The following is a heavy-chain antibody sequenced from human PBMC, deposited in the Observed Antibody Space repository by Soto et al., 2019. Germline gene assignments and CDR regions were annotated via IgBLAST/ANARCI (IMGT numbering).Heavy chain of an antibody. V-gene: IGHV4-39*01. D-gene: IGHD3-9*01. J-gene: IGHJ4*02. CDR1: GGSISSSSYY. CDR2: IYYSGST. CDR3: ARLRYFDWSFVQN. Sequence: PSETLSLTCTVSGGSISSSSYYWGWILQPPGKGLEWIGSIYYSGSTYYNPSLKSRVTISVDTSKNQFSLKLSSVTAADTAVYYCARLRYFDWSFVQNWGQGTLVTVSS.